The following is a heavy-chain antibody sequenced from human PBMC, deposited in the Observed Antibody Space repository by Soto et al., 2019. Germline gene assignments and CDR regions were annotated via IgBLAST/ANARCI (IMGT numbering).Heavy chain of an antibody. Sequence: EVQLLESGGGLVQPGGSLRLSCAASGFTFGNYAFSWVRQAPGKGLEWVSVISGGGDATYYPDFVKGRFTTSRDNSKNTVYMQMNSPRAEDTAVYYCAKKSLGSITLPAFDYFDYWCQGTLVTVSS. D-gene: IGHD7-27*01. J-gene: IGHJ4*02. CDR3: AKKSLGSITLPAFDYFDY. CDR2: ISGGGDAT. CDR1: GFTFGNYA. V-gene: IGHV3-23*01.